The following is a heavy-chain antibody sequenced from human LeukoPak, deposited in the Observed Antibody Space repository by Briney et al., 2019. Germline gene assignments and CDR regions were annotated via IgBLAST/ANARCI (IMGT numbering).Heavy chain of an antibody. V-gene: IGHV1-46*01. Sequence: GASVKVSCKASGYTFTSYYMHWVRQAPGQGLEWMGIINPSGGSTSYAQKFQGRVTMTRDTSTSTVYMELSSLRSEDTAVYYCARAMVEDYDFWSGYYQAWGQGTLVTVSS. CDR2: INPSGGST. J-gene: IGHJ5*02. CDR1: GYTFTSYY. D-gene: IGHD3-3*01. CDR3: ARAMVEDYDFWSGYYQA.